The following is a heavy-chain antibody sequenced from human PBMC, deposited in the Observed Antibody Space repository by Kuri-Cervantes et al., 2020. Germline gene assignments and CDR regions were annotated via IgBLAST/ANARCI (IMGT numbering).Heavy chain of an antibody. CDR3: VKDKTGAEDY. V-gene: IGHV3-30-3*01. CDR2: ISYDGSNK. J-gene: IGHJ4*01. D-gene: IGHD1-1*01. CDR1: GFTFSSYA. Sequence: GGSLRLSCAASGFTFSSYAMHWVRQAPGKGLEWVAIISYDGSNKYYADSVRGRFTISRDNAKNTLFLQMNSLRVEDTAVYYCVKDKTGAEDYWGHGTLVTVSS.